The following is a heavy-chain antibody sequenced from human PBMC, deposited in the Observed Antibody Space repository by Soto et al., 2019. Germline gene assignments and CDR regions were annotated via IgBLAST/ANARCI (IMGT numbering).Heavy chain of an antibody. CDR3: ARDAVEMDY. CDR2: ISYDGSSK. J-gene: IGHJ4*02. V-gene: IGHV3-30-3*01. D-gene: IGHD6-19*01. Sequence: GGSLRLSCAASEFTISSYAMHWVRQAPGKGLEWVAVISYDGSSKYNTDSVKGPFTISRDNSKNTVYLQMHSLTVDDTAVYYCARDAVEMDYWGQGTLVTVSS. CDR1: EFTISSYA.